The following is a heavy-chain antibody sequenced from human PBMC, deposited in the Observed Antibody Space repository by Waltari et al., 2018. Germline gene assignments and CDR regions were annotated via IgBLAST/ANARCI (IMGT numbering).Heavy chain of an antibody. J-gene: IGHJ5*02. CDR1: GFALSASA. CDR2: IYAGGST. Sequence: EAQLLESGGGWVQPGGSLRLSCVGPGFALSASAMNWVRQAPGKGLEWVAVIYAGGSTYYADSIDGRFSISRDNSKKTVFLEMNGLRREDTAVYFCASKQISTSGVLIDRWGQGVLVTVSS. CDR3: ASKQISTSGVLIDR. D-gene: IGHD3-3*01. V-gene: IGHV3-23*03.